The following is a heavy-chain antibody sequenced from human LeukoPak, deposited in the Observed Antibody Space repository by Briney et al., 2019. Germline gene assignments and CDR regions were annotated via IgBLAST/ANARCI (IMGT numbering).Heavy chain of an antibody. D-gene: IGHD5-18*01. J-gene: IGHJ4*02. V-gene: IGHV4-59*01. Sequence: TSETLSLTCTVSGGSISSYYWSWIRQPPGKGLEWIGYIYYSGSTNYNPSLKSRVTISVDTSKNQFSLKLSSVTAADTAVYYCARAGGYSCFDYWGQGTLVTVSS. CDR2: IYYSGST. CDR3: ARAGGYSCFDY. CDR1: GGSISSYY.